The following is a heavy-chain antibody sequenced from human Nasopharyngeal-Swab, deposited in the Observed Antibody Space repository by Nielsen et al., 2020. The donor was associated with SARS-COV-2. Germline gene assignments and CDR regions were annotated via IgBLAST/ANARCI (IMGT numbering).Heavy chain of an antibody. CDR3: AREPDSSGWYATSNWFDP. J-gene: IGHJ5*02. D-gene: IGHD6-19*01. Sequence: ASVKVSCKASGYTFTGYYMHWVRQAPGQGLEWMGRINPNSGGTNYAQKFQGRVTMTRDTSISTAYMELSRLRSDGTAVYYCAREPDSSGWYATSNWFDPWGQGTLVTVSS. CDR1: GYTFTGYY. CDR2: INPNSGGT. V-gene: IGHV1-2*06.